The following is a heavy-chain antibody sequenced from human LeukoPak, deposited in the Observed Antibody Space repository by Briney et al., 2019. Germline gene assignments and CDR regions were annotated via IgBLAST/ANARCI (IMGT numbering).Heavy chain of an antibody. Sequence: SETLSLTCAVYGGSFSGYYWSWIRQPPGKGLEWIGEINHSGGTNYNPSLKSRVTISVDTSKNQFSLKLSSVTAADTAVYYCARTKVRGRFDYWGQGTLVTVSS. CDR1: GGSFSGYY. J-gene: IGHJ4*02. V-gene: IGHV4-34*01. CDR2: INHSGGT. CDR3: ARTKVRGRFDY. D-gene: IGHD3-10*01.